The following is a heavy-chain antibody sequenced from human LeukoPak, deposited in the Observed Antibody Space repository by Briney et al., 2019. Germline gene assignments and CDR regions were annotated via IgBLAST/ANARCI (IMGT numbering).Heavy chain of an antibody. V-gene: IGHV4-30-4*08. CDR3: AGRQLLAVAGWFDP. CDR2: IYYSGST. J-gene: IGHJ5*02. D-gene: IGHD6-19*01. CDR1: DGSISSGDYY. Sequence: SQTLSLTCTVSDGSISSGDYYWSWIRQPPGKGLEWIGYIYYSGSTYYNPSLKSRVTISVDTFKNQFSLKLSSVTAADTAVYYCAGRQLLAVAGWFDPWGQGTLVTVSS.